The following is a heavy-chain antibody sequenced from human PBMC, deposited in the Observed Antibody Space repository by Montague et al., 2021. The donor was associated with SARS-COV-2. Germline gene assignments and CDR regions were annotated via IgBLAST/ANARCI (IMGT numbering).Heavy chain of an antibody. CDR2: IYYSGST. V-gene: IGHV4-61*01. Sequence: SETLSLTCTVSGGSVSSGSYYWIWIPQPPAKGLEWIGYIYYSGSTNYNPSLKSRVTISVDTSKNQFSLKLSSVTAADTAVYYCARDPWRITIFGVVTRYGMDVWGQGTTVTVSS. CDR3: ARDPWRITIFGVVTRYGMDV. CDR1: GGSVSSGSYY. D-gene: IGHD3-3*01. J-gene: IGHJ6*02.